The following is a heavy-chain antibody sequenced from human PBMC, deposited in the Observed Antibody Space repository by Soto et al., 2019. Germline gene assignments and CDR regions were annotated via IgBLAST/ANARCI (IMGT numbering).Heavy chain of an antibody. CDR3: AKAFSTMARINS. V-gene: IGHV3-30*18. CDR2: ISYDGSNE. CDR1: GFTFSSYG. D-gene: IGHD5-12*01. J-gene: IGHJ4*02. Sequence: QVQLVESGGGVVQPGRSLRLSCVASGFTFSSYGMHWVRQAPGKGLEWVAVISYDGSNEYYADSVKGRFTISRDNSKNTPYLQMNSLRAWDTAVYYCAKAFSTMARINSWGQGSTVTVCS.